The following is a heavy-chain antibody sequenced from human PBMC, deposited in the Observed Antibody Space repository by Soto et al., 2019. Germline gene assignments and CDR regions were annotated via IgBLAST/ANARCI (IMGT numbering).Heavy chain of an antibody. CDR3: ARDAIAARRSMALPGQGNDAFDI. D-gene: IGHD6-6*01. CDR1: GFTFSDYY. Sequence: QVQLVESGGGLVKPGGSLRLSCAASGFTFSDYYMSWIRQAPGKGLEWVSYISSSGSTIYYADSVKGRFTISRDNAKNSLYLQMNSLRAEDTAVYYCARDAIAARRSMALPGQGNDAFDIWGQGTMVTVSS. J-gene: IGHJ3*02. V-gene: IGHV3-11*01. CDR2: ISSSGSTI.